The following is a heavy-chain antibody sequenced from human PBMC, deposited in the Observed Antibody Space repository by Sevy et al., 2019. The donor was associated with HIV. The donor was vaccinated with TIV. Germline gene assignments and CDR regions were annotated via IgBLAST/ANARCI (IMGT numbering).Heavy chain of an antibody. CDR2: ISYHGRNK. CDR3: AGDFTGYNGMDV. CDR1: GFTFTTHG. Sequence: GGSLRLSCTASGFTFTTHGMHWVRQAPGKGLEWVAVISYHGRNKFYGSSVEGRFTISRDNSKKTLYLQMNSLTTEDTAVYYCAGDFTGYNGMDVWGQGTMVTVSS. D-gene: IGHD3-9*01. J-gene: IGHJ6*02. V-gene: IGHV3-30*03.